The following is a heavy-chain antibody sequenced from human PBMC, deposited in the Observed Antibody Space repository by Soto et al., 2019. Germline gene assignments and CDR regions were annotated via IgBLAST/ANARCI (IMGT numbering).Heavy chain of an antibody. V-gene: IGHV1-69*13. Sequence: SVKVSCKASGGTFSSYAISWVRQAPGQGLEWMGGIIPIFGTANYAQKFQGRVTITADESTSTAYMELSSLRSEDTAVYYCASCSGGSCYPTLALDYWGQGTLVTVSS. J-gene: IGHJ4*02. CDR2: IIPIFGTA. CDR3: ASCSGGSCYPTLALDY. CDR1: GGTFSSYA. D-gene: IGHD2-15*01.